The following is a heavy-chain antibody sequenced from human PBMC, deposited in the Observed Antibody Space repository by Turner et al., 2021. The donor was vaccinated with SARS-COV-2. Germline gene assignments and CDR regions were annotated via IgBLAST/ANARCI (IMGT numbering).Heavy chain of an antibody. Sequence: QLQLQESGPGLVKPSETLSLSCTVSGVSISFSSYYWGWIRQPPGKGLEWIGSIYYSGITYYNPSLKSRVTISVDTSKNQFSLKLSSVTAAETAVYYCARLMDSIDYYYGMDVWGQGTTVTVSS. CDR1: GVSISFSSYY. V-gene: IGHV4-39*01. J-gene: IGHJ6*02. D-gene: IGHD2-2*03. CDR3: ARLMDSIDYYYGMDV. CDR2: IYYSGIT.